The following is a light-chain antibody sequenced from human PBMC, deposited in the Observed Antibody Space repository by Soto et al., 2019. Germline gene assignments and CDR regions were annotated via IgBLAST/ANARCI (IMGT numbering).Light chain of an antibody. CDR3: QSYDSSLSGWL. J-gene: IGLJ2*01. Sequence: QSVLTQPPSVSGAPGQRVTISCTGSSSNIGAGYDVHWYQQLPGTAPKLLVHGNTDRPSGVPDRFSGSKSGTSASLAITGLQAEDEADYYCQSYDSSLSGWLFGGGTKVT. CDR1: SSNIGAGYD. CDR2: GNT. V-gene: IGLV1-40*01.